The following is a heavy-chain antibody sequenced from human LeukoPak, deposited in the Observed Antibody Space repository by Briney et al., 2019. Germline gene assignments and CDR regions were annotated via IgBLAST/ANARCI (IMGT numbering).Heavy chain of an antibody. D-gene: IGHD2-2*02. J-gene: IGHJ5*02. CDR2: IIPIFGTA. CDR1: GYTFTSYY. Sequence: GASVKVSCKASGYTFTSYYMHWVRQAPGQGLEWMGGIIPIFGTANYAQKFQGRVTITADESTSTAYMELSSLRSEDTAVYYCARLPYCTSTNCYNIDKFDPWGQGTLVTVSS. V-gene: IGHV1-69*13. CDR3: ARLPYCTSTNCYNIDKFDP.